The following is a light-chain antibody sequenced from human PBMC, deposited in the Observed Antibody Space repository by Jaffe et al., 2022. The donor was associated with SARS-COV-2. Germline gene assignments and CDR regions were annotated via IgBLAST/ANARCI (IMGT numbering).Light chain of an antibody. CDR2: QDN. CDR3: QAWDSSTGV. Sequence: SFELTQPPSVSVSPGQTASITCSGDKLGDKYACWYQQRPGQSPVLVVCQDNKRPSGIPDRFSGSNSGNTVTLTISGTQAVDESDYYCQAWDSSTGVFGTGTKVTVL. V-gene: IGLV3-1*01. J-gene: IGLJ1*01. CDR1: KLGDKY.